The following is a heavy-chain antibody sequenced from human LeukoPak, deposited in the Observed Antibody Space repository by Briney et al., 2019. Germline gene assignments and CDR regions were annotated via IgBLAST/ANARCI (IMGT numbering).Heavy chain of an antibody. CDR1: GFTVSSNY. CDR2: IYPGGRT. V-gene: IGHV3-66*01. CDR3: ARGLVAATWVY. Sequence: GGSLRLSCAASGFTVSSNYMSWVRQAPGKGLEWVSVIYPGGRTDYTESVQGRFTISRDNSKNTLYLQMNSLRAEDTAVYYCARGLVAATWVYWGQGTLVTVSS. J-gene: IGHJ4*02. D-gene: IGHD2-15*01.